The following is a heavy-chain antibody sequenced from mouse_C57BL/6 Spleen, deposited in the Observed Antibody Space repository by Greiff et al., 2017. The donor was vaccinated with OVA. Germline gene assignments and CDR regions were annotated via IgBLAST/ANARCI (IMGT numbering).Heavy chain of an antibody. J-gene: IGHJ1*03. CDR2: FHPYNDDT. V-gene: IGHV1-47*01. CDR1: GYTFTTYP. CDR3: ARNYYGSSYEYFDV. Sequence: VQLQESGAELVKPGASVKMSCKASGYTFTTYPIEWMKQNHGKSLEWIGNFHPYNDDTKYNEKFKGKATLTVEKSSSTVYLELSRLTSDDSAVYYCARNYYGSSYEYFDVWGTGTTVTVSS. D-gene: IGHD1-1*01.